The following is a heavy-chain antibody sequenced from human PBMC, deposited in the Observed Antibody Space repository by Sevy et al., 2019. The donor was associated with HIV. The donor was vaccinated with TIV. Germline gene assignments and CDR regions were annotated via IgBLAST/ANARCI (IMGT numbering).Heavy chain of an antibody. CDR3: ARVQIPPIGSYHYYYMDV. V-gene: IGHV1-18*01. CDR2: ISAYNGNT. Sequence: ASVKVSCKASGYTFTSYGISWVRQAPGQGLEWMGWISAYNGNTNYAQKLQGRVTMTTDTSTSTAYMELRSLRSDDTAVYYCARVQIPPIGSYHYYYMDVWGIGTTVTVSS. J-gene: IGHJ6*03. CDR1: GYTFTSYG. D-gene: IGHD1-26*01.